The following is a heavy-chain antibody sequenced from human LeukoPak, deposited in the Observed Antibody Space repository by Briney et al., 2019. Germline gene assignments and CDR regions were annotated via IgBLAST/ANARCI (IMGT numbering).Heavy chain of an antibody. CDR2: ISTSSSYI. V-gene: IGHV3-21*01. D-gene: IGHD2-2*01. J-gene: IGHJ4*02. Sequence: GGSLRLSCVASGFTLSSYSMNWVRQPPGKGLDWVSSISTSSSYIYYADSVKGRFTISRDNAKNSLYLQMNSLRAEDTAVYYCARGDRDLYCSSTSCYPVLGGQGTLVTVSS. CDR3: ARGDRDLYCSSTSCYPVL. CDR1: GFTLSSYS.